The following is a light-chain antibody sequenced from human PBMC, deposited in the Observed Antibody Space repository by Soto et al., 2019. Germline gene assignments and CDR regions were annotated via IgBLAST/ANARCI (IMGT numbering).Light chain of an antibody. J-gene: IGLJ1*01. V-gene: IGLV2-14*01. CDR1: SRDVGGYNY. CDR2: DAR. CDR3: SSYTTISTYV. Sequence: QSVLTQPASVSGAPGQSITISCTGTSRDVGGYNYVSWYQQQPGKAPKLMIYDARNRPSGVSNRFSGSKSVNTASLTISGLQAEDEADYYCSSYTTISTYVFGTGTKVTVL.